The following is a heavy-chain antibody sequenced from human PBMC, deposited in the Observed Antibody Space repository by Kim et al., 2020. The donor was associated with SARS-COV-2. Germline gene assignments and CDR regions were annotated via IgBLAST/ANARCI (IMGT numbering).Heavy chain of an antibody. D-gene: IGHD2-8*01. CDR1: GFTFSSYG. Sequence: GGSLRLSCAASGFTFSSYGMHWVRQAPGKGLEWVAVIWYDGSNKYYADSVKGRFTISRDNSKNTLYLQMNSLRAEDTAVYYCAREYPAQGYCTNGVCYTFIAQHHWYTGWFDPWGQGTLVTVSS. CDR3: AREYPAQGYCTNGVCYTFIAQHHWYTGWFDP. V-gene: IGHV3-33*01. CDR2: IWYDGSNK. J-gene: IGHJ5*02.